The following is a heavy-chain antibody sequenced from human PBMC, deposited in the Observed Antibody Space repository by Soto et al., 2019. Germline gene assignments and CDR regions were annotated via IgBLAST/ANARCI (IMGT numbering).Heavy chain of an antibody. J-gene: IGHJ4*02. V-gene: IGHV5-51*01. Sequence: EVQLVQSGAEVKQPGESLKISCKGSGYSFTSYWICWVRPMPGKVLEWMGIIYPGDSDTRDSPSFRGQVTISADKSISTAYLQWSSLKASDTAMYYCARQVEMATIYFDYWGQGTLVTVSS. D-gene: IGHD5-12*01. CDR1: GYSFTSYW. CDR3: ARQVEMATIYFDY. CDR2: IYPGDSDT.